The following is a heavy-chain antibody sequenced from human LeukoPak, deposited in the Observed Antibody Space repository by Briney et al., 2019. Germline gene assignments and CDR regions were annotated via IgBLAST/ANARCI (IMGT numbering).Heavy chain of an antibody. V-gene: IGHV3-48*02. D-gene: IGHD3-9*01. CDR2: INHNGEAI. Sequence: GGSLRLSCAASGFPFSSHVLSWVRQAPGKGLEWIAYINHNGEAIYYPDFVKGRFIISRDNAKNSLSLQMNDLRDEDTAVYYCARDYDWAFDFWGQGTRVTVSP. CDR1: GFPFSSHV. J-gene: IGHJ4*02. CDR3: ARDYDWAFDF.